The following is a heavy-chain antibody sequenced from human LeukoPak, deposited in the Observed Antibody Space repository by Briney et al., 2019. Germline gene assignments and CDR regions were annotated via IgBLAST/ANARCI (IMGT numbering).Heavy chain of an antibody. V-gene: IGHV4-59*01. CDR1: GGSISSYY. Sequence: SETLSLTCTVSGGSISSYYWSWIRQPPGKGLEWIGYIYYSGSTNYNPSLKSRVTISVDTSKNQFSLKLSSVTAADTAVYYCARANSRLSYYYYYMDVWGKGTTVTVSS. CDR3: ARANSRLSYYYYYMDV. J-gene: IGHJ6*03. CDR2: IYYSGST. D-gene: IGHD6-13*01.